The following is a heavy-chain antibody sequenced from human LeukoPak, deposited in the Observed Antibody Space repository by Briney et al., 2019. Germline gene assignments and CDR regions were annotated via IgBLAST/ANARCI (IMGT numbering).Heavy chain of an antibody. CDR3: ARDKATVFDY. CDR2: IYYSGST. Sequence: SETLSLTCTVSGGSISSGGYYWSWIRQHPGKGLEWIGYIYYSGSTYYNPSLKSRVTISVDTSKNQFSLKLSSVTAADTAVYYCARDKATVFDYWGQGTLVTVSS. CDR1: GGSISSGGYY. J-gene: IGHJ4*02. D-gene: IGHD4-11*01. V-gene: IGHV4-31*03.